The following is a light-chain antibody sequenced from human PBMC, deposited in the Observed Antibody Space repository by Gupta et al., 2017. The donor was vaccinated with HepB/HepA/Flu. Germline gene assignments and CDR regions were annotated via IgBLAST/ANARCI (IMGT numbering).Light chain of an antibody. CDR3: QQRSNWPPLT. CDR2: DAS. CDR1: QSVSRY. J-gene: IGKJ4*01. V-gene: IGKV3-11*01. Sequence: EIVLTQSPATLSLSPGERATLSCRASQSVSRYLAWYQQKPGQAPRLLIYDASNRATGIPARFSGSGSGKDFTLTISSREPEDFAGYYCQQRSNWPPLTFGGGTKVEIK.